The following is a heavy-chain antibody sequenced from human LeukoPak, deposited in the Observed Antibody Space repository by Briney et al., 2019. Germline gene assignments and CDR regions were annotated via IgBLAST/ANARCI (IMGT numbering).Heavy chain of an antibody. Sequence: SETLSLTCSVSGVFISSSSYYWGWIRQPPGKGLEWIGYIYSSGSTNYNPSLKSRVTISLDTSKNQFSLKLSFVTAADTAVYYCARGVAAPGTGGLSWFDPWGQGTLVTVSS. V-gene: IGHV4-61*05. D-gene: IGHD6-13*01. CDR1: GVFISSSSYY. J-gene: IGHJ5*02. CDR3: ARGVAAPGTGGLSWFDP. CDR2: IYSSGST.